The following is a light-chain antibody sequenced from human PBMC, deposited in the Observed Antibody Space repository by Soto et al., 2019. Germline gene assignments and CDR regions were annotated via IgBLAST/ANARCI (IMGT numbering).Light chain of an antibody. V-gene: IGLV1-47*01. CDR3: ATWGDSLSGVV. J-gene: IGLJ2*01. CDR2: GNN. Sequence: QSVLTQPPSASGTPGQRVTISCSGSSSNIGSNYVYWYQQLPGTAPKLLIYGNNQRPSGVPDRFSGSKSGTSASLAISGLRSEDEADYHCATWGDSLSGVVFGGGTQLTVL. CDR1: SSNIGSNY.